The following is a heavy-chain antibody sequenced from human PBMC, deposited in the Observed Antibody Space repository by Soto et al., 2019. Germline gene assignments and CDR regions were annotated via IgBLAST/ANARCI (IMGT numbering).Heavy chain of an antibody. J-gene: IGHJ6*03. D-gene: IGHD2-2*01. CDR2: IKQDGSEK. Sequence: GGSLRLSCAASGFTFSSYWMSWVRQAPGKGLEWVANIKQDGSEKYYVDSVKGRFTISRDNAKNSLYLQMNSLRAEDTAVYYCARLKLGCSSTSCPVYYYYYMDVWGKGTTVTVSS. CDR3: ARLKLGCSSTSCPVYYYYYMDV. V-gene: IGHV3-7*01. CDR1: GFTFSSYW.